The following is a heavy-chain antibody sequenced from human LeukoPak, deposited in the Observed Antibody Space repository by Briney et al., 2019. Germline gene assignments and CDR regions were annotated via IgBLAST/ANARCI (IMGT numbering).Heavy chain of an antibody. J-gene: IGHJ6*03. D-gene: IGHD6-13*01. CDR3: ARDQSIAAGGGNYYYYMDV. Sequence: ASVKVSCKASGYTFTSYYIHWVRQAPGQRLEWMGIINPSGGSTTYAQKLQGRVTMTRDTSTSTVYMELSSLRSEDAAVYYCARDQSIAAGGGNYYYYMDVWGKGTTVTVSS. CDR2: INPSGGST. CDR1: GYTFTSYY. V-gene: IGHV1-46*04.